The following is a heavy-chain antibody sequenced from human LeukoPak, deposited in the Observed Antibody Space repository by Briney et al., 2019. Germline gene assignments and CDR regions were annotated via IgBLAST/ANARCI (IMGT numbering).Heavy chain of an antibody. D-gene: IGHD6-6*01. CDR1: GGSITSDNYY. J-gene: IGHJ4*02. V-gene: IGHV4-31*03. Sequence: SETLSLTCTVSGGSITSDNYYWSWIRQHPGKGLEWIGYIYYSGTTYSIPSLKSRVTISVDTSKNQFSLKLRSVTAADTAVYYCAREVSSIAEVWGQETLVTVSS. CDR2: IYYSGTT. CDR3: AREVSSIAEV.